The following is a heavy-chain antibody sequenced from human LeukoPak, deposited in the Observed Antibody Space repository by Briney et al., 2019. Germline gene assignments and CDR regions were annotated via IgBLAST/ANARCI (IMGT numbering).Heavy chain of an antibody. V-gene: IGHV1-8*03. J-gene: IGHJ5*02. Sequence: ASVKVSCKASGNTFTSYGISWVRQATGQGLEWMGWMNPNSGNTGYAQKFQGRVTITRNTSISTAYMELSSLRSEDTAVYYCARDSSGWYHWFDPWGQGTLVTVSS. CDR3: ARDSSGWYHWFDP. CDR2: MNPNSGNT. CDR1: GNTFTSYG. D-gene: IGHD6-19*01.